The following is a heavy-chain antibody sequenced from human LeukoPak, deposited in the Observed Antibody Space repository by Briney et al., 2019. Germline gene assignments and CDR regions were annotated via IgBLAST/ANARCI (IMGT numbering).Heavy chain of an antibody. J-gene: IGHJ4*02. D-gene: IGHD3-9*01. CDR3: ASVRDDILTGYPLNY. V-gene: IGHV4-38-2*02. Sequence: PSETLSLTCTVSGYSISSGYYWGWIRQPPGKGLEWIGSIYHSGSTYYNPSLKSRVTISVDTSKNQFSLKLSSVTAADTAVYYCASVRDDILTGYPLNYWGQGTLVTVSS. CDR1: GYSISSGYY. CDR2: IYHSGST.